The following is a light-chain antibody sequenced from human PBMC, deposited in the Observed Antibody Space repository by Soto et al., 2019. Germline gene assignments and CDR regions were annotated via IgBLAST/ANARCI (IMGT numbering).Light chain of an antibody. Sequence: QSALTQPASVSGSPGQSITISCTGTSSDVGGYDSVSWYQQHPGKAPELMIYDVGNRPSGVSNRFSGSKSGNTASLTISGLQAEDEADYYCSSFTSSSTYVFGTGTQLTVL. CDR1: SSDVGGYDS. J-gene: IGLJ1*01. CDR3: SSFTSSSTYV. CDR2: DVG. V-gene: IGLV2-14*03.